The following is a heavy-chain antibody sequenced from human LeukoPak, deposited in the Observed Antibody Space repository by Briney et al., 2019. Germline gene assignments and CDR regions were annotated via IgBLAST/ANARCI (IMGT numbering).Heavy chain of an antibody. D-gene: IGHD2-21*02. CDR2: ISGSGGDT. V-gene: IGHV3-23*01. Sequence: PGGSLRLSCAASGFTFSNYAMSWVRQAPGKGLEWVSGISGSGGDTYYADSVKGRFTISRDNSKNTVYLQLSSLRAEDTAVYYCAKDPSDFLVDCWGQGTLVTVSS. CDR1: GFTFSNYA. CDR3: AKDPSDFLVDC. J-gene: IGHJ4*02.